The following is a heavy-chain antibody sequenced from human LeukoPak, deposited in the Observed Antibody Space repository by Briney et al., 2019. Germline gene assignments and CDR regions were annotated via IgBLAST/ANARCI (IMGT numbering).Heavy chain of an antibody. Sequence: SGPTLVNPTQTLTLTCTFSGFSLSTSGVGVAWIRQPPGKDLEWLVLIYSDDDERYSPSLKSRLTITKDTSKNQVVLTMTNMDPVDTATYYCAHRQTSPFEYWGQGTLVAVSS. CDR2: IYSDDDE. J-gene: IGHJ4*02. V-gene: IGHV2-5*02. CDR3: AHRQTSPFEY. D-gene: IGHD4-11*01. CDR1: GFSLSTSGVG.